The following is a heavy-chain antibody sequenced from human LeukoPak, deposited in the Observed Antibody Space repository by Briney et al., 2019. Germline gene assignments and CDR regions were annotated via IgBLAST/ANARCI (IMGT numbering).Heavy chain of an antibody. J-gene: IGHJ4*02. D-gene: IGHD2-15*01. Sequence: PGGSLRLSCAASGFTFSSYSMNWVRQAPGKGLEWVSGINWNGGSTGYADSVRGRFTISRDNAKNSLSLRMNSLRAEDTALYYCARYCSGGSCYGFRAFDYWGQGTLVTVSS. CDR1: GFTFSSYS. CDR2: INWNGGST. V-gene: IGHV3-20*04. CDR3: ARYCSGGSCYGFRAFDY.